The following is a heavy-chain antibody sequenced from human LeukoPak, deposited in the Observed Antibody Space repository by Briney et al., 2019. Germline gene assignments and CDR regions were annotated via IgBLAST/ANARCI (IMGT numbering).Heavy chain of an antibody. D-gene: IGHD5-24*01. J-gene: IGHJ5*02. Sequence: SETLSLTCAVYGGSFSGYYWSWIRQPPGKGLEWIGEINHSGSTNYNPSLKSRATISVDTSKNQFSLKLSSVTAADTAVYYCARGIARLQRSWFDPWGQGTLVTVSS. V-gene: IGHV4-34*01. CDR3: ARGIARLQRSWFDP. CDR2: INHSGST. CDR1: GGSFSGYY.